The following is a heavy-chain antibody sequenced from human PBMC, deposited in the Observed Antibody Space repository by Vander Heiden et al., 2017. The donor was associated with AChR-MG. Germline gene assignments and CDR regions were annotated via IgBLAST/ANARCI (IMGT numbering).Heavy chain of an antibody. V-gene: IGHV3-30-3*01. CDR2: ISYDGSNK. J-gene: IGHJ4*02. CDR1: GFTFSSYA. CDR3: ARDHWGYGSGSLFDY. Sequence: QVQLVESGGGVVQPGRSLRLSCAASGFTFSSYAMHWVRQAPGKGLEWVAVISYDGSNKYYADSVKGRFTISRDNSKNTLYLQMNSLRAEDTAVYYCARDHWGYGSGSLFDYWGQGTLVTVSS. D-gene: IGHD3-10*01.